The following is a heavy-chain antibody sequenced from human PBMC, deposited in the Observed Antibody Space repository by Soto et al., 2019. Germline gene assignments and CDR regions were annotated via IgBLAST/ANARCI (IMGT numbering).Heavy chain of an antibody. J-gene: IGHJ5*02. CDR2: IIPIFGTA. CDR1: GGTFSSYA. V-gene: IGHV1-69*01. D-gene: IGHD3-22*01. Sequence: QVQLVQSGAEVKKPGSSVKVSCKASGGTFSSYAISWVRQAHGKGLEWMGGIIPIFGTANYAQKFQGRVTITADEATSTDYMELSSLRSEDTAVYYCARGDASSAFDPWSQGTLVTASS. CDR3: ARGDASSAFDP.